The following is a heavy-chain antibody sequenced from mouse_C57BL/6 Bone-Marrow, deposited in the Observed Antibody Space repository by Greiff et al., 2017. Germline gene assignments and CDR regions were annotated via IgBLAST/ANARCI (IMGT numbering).Heavy chain of an antibody. Sequence: LQESGAELARPGASVKLSCKASGYTFTSYGISWVKQRTGQGLEWIGEIYPRSGNTYYNEKFKGKATLTADKSSSTAYMELRSLTSEDSAVYFCARKNLIYDGYYVGDYWGQGTTLTVSS. J-gene: IGHJ2*01. V-gene: IGHV1-81*01. CDR3: ARKNLIYDGYYVGDY. CDR1: GYTFTSYG. D-gene: IGHD2-3*01. CDR2: IYPRSGNT.